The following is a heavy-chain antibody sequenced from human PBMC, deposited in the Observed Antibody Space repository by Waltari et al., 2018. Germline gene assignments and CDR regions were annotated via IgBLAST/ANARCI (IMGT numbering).Heavy chain of an antibody. CDR1: GGSFRGYY. V-gene: IGHV4-34*01. CDR2: INHSGRT. D-gene: IGHD2-21*01. Sequence: QVQLQQWGAGLLKPSETLSLTCVVSGGSFRGYYWGWIRQPPGKGLEWIGAINHSGRTNYNPSLKSRVTISIDTSKIQFSLKLRSVTVADTAVYYCARFRVPIAQRGSWFDPWGQGTLVTVS. J-gene: IGHJ5*02. CDR3: ARFRVPIAQRGSWFDP.